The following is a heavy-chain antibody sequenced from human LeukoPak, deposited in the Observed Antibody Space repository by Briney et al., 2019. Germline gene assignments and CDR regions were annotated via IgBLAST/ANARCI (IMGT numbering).Heavy chain of an antibody. J-gene: IGHJ4*02. CDR2: ISDSGGST. CDR3: AKAKGRGSPGRDYFDY. D-gene: IGHD3-10*01. V-gene: IGHV3-23*01. Sequence: GGTLRLSCAASGSTFSSYDMSWVRQAPGKGLEWVSGISDSGGSTYYADSVKGRFTISRDNSKNTLYLQMNSLRAEDTAVYYCAKAKGRGSPGRDYFDYWGQGTLVTVSS. CDR1: GSTFSSYD.